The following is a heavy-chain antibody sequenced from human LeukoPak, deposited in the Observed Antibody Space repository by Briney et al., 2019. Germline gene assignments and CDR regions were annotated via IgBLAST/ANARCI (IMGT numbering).Heavy chain of an antibody. J-gene: IGHJ4*02. V-gene: IGHV3-48*03. CDR3: ARATPAGYCSSTSCLYFDY. CDR2: ISSSGSTI. D-gene: IGHD2-2*01. Sequence: GGSLRLSCGASGFTFSSFAMHWVRQAPGKGLEWVSYISSSGSTIYCADSVKGRFTISRDNAKNSLYLQMNSLRAEDTAVYYCARATPAGYCSSTSCLYFDYWGQGTLVTVSS. CDR1: GFTFSSFA.